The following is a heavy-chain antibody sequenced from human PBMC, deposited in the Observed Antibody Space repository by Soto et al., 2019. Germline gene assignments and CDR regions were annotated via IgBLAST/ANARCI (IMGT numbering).Heavy chain of an antibody. D-gene: IGHD5-12*01. CDR1: GFTFSSYG. J-gene: IGHJ4*02. Sequence: GSLRLSCAASGFTFSSYGMHWVRQAPGKGLEWVAVISYDGSNKYYADSVKGRFTISRDNSKNTLYLQMNSLRAEDTAVYYCAKDRNPFKRWLQPFDYWGQGTLVTVSS. CDR3: AKDRNPFKRWLQPFDY. V-gene: IGHV3-30*18. CDR2: ISYDGSNK.